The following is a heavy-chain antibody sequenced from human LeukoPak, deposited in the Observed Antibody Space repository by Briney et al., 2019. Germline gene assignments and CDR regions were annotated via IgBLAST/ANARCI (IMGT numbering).Heavy chain of an antibody. V-gene: IGHV1-2*02. CDR2: INPSSGGT. CDR3: ARAQPITSFDY. J-gene: IGHJ4*02. Sequence: ASVKVSCKASGYTFTGYYMHWVRQAPGQGLEWMGWINPSSGGTNYAQKFQGRVTMTRDTSISTAYMELSRLRSDDTAVYYCARAQPITSFDYWGQGTLVTVSS. D-gene: IGHD1-1*01. CDR1: GYTFTGYY.